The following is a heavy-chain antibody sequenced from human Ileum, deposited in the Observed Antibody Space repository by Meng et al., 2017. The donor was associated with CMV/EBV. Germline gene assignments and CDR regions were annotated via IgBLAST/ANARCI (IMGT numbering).Heavy chain of an antibody. Sequence: SETLSLTCTVSGGSIRSRSLHWGWIRQAPGKGLEWIGSIYYNGNTHYNPSLKSRVTISIDTSKTQFSLKVSSVTAADTAVYYCARRSGDGGNSIDYWGQGTLVTVSS. CDR3: ARRSGDGGNSIDY. J-gene: IGHJ4*02. CDR2: IYYNGNT. D-gene: IGHD4-23*01. CDR1: GGSIRSRSLH. V-gene: IGHV4-39*07.